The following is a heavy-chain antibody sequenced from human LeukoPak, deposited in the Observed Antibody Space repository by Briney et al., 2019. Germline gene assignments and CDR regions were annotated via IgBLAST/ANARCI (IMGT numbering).Heavy chain of an antibody. CDR2: IYYSGST. J-gene: IGHJ4*02. V-gene: IGHV4-39*07. CDR3: ARAIYDFWSGYTDY. CDR1: GGSISSSSYY. Sequence: SETLSLTCTVSGGSISSSSYYWGWIRQPPGKGLEWIGSIYYSGSTYYNPSLKSRVTISVDTSKNQFSLKLSSVTAADTAVYYCARAIYDFWSGYTDYWGQGTLVTVSS. D-gene: IGHD3-3*01.